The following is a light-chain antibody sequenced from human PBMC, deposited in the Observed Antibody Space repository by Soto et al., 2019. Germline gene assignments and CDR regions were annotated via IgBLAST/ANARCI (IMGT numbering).Light chain of an antibody. V-gene: IGLV2-14*03. Sequence: QSALTQPASVSGSPGQSITISCTGTSSDVGAYNYVSWYQQHPGKAPILMIYELTNRPSGVSNRFSGSKSGNTASLTISGLQTEDEADYYCSSFTRRNTWVFGGGTKPTVL. CDR3: SSFTRRNTWV. CDR1: SSDVGAYNY. J-gene: IGLJ3*02. CDR2: ELT.